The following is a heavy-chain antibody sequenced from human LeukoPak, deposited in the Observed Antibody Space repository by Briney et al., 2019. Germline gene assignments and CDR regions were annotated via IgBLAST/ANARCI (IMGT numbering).Heavy chain of an antibody. J-gene: IGHJ4*02. CDR2: ISYDGSNK. Sequence: PGGSLRLSCAASGFTFSSYGMHWVRQAPGKGLEWVALISYDGSNKYVADSVKGRFAISRDNSKNTMYLQMNSLRAEDTAVYYCARDIPRIAVAVTGYWGQGTLVTVSS. CDR1: GFTFSSYG. D-gene: IGHD6-19*01. CDR3: ARDIPRIAVAVTGY. V-gene: IGHV3-30*19.